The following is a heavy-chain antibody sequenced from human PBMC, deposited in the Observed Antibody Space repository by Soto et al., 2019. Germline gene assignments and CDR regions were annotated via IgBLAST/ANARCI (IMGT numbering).Heavy chain of an antibody. J-gene: IGHJ6*03. CDR2: MNPNSGNT. V-gene: IGHV1-8*01. CDR1: GYTFTSYD. D-gene: IGHD2-15*01. CDR3: ARGSYCSGGSCRRARYYYYYMDV. Sequence: GASVKVSCKASGYTFTSYDINWVRQATGQGLEWMGWMNPNSGNTGYAQKFQGRVTMTRNTSISTAYMELSSLRSEDTAVYYCARGSYCSGGSCRRARYYYYYMDVWGKGTTITVSS.